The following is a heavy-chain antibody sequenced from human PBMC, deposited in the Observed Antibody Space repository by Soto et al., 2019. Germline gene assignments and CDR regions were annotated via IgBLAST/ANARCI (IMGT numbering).Heavy chain of an antibody. CDR2: ISSSSSTI. CDR1: GFTFSSYS. V-gene: IGHV3-48*01. J-gene: IGHJ5*02. CDR3: AKGVVGAGRGNWFDP. Sequence: GGSLRLSCAASGFTFSSYSMNWVRQAPGKGLEWVSYISSSSSTIYYADSVKGRFTISRDNAKNSLYLQMNSLRAEDTAVYYCAKGVVGAGRGNWFDPWGQGTLVTVSS. D-gene: IGHD1-26*01.